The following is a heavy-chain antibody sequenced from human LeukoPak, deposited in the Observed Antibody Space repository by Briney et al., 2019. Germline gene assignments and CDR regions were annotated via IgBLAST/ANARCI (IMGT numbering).Heavy chain of an antibody. Sequence: GFTXXXYAXXXVRQAPGKGLEWVSAISGSGGSTYYADSVKGRFTISRDNSKNTLYLQMNSLRAEDTAVYYCAKVSPYFDYWGQGTLVTVSS. CDR1: GFTXXXYA. V-gene: IGHV3-23*01. CDR3: AKVSPYFDY. CDR2: ISGSGGST. J-gene: IGHJ4*02.